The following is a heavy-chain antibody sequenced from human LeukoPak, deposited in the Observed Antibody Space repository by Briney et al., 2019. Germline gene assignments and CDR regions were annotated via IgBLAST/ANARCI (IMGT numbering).Heavy chain of an antibody. CDR2: ISGSGGST. CDR1: GFTFSSYW. D-gene: IGHD2-2*01. Sequence: PGGSLRLSCAASGFTFSSYWMHWVRQAPGKGLEWVSAISGSGGSTYYADSVKGRFTISRDNSNNTLYLQMKSLRADDTALYYCAKDSCSSTTCFWDYWGQGTLVTVSS. CDR3: AKDSCSSTTCFWDY. V-gene: IGHV3-23*01. J-gene: IGHJ4*02.